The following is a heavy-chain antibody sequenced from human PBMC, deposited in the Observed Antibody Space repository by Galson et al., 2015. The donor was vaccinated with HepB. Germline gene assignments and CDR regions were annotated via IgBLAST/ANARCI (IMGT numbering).Heavy chain of an antibody. J-gene: IGHJ4*02. CDR3: AKDREGGWSFDY. V-gene: IGHV3-7*03. Sequence: SLRLSCAGSGFTFSRHWMHWARQAPGKGLEWVASIKPEGTEQVYVDSVKGRFTISRDNAKNSLYLRMNSLRVEDTAVYYCAKDREGGWSFDYWGQGTLVTVSS. D-gene: IGHD6-19*01. CDR2: IKPEGTEQ. CDR1: GFTFSRHW.